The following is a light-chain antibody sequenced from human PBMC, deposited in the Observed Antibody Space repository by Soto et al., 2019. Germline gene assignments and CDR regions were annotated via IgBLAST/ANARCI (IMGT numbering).Light chain of an antibody. CDR3: QQYNSYSEA. Sequence: DIQMTPSPSTLSGSVVDRVTITCRASQTISSWWAWYQQKPGKAPKLLIYKASTLKSGVPSRFSGSGSGTEITLTISSLQPDDFATYYCQQYNSYSEAFGQGTKVDIK. V-gene: IGKV1-5*03. CDR1: QTISSW. CDR2: KAS. J-gene: IGKJ1*01.